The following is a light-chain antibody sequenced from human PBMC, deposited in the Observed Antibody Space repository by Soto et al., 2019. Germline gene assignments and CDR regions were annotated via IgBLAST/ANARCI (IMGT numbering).Light chain of an antibody. V-gene: IGKV3-20*01. Sequence: QSPGTLSLSPGERATLSCRASQSISSTYLAWYQQKPGQAPRLLIYGASSRATGIPDRFSGSGSGTDFTLTISRLEPEDFAVYYCEQYGSSPFTFCQGTRLEIK. CDR3: EQYGSSPFT. CDR1: QSISSTY. CDR2: GAS. J-gene: IGKJ5*01.